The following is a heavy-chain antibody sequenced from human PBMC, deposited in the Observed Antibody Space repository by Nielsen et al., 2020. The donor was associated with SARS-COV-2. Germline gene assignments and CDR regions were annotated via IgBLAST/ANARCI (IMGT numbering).Heavy chain of an antibody. Sequence: GESLKISCAASGFTFSSYWMSWVRQAPGKGLEWVANIKQDGSEKYYADSVKGRFTISRDNSKNTLYLQMNSLRAEDTAVYYCAKGMAAVTAAIYYYYGMDVWGQGTTVTVSS. CDR3: AKGMAAVTAAIYYYYGMDV. CDR1: GFTFSSYW. V-gene: IGHV3-7*01. D-gene: IGHD2-2*01. J-gene: IGHJ6*02. CDR2: IKQDGSEK.